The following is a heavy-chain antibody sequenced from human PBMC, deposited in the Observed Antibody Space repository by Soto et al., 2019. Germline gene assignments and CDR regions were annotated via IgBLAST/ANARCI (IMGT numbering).Heavy chain of an antibody. CDR1: GGSISSYY. Sequence: SETLSLTCTVSGGSISSYYWSWIRQPPGKGLEWIGYIYYSGSTNYNPSLKSRVTISVDTSKNQFSLKLSSVTAADTAVYYCARDKEGVTMVRGASRYYYYYMDVWGKGTTVTVSS. CDR2: IYYSGST. D-gene: IGHD3-10*01. CDR3: ARDKEGVTMVRGASRYYYYYMDV. V-gene: IGHV4-59*01. J-gene: IGHJ6*03.